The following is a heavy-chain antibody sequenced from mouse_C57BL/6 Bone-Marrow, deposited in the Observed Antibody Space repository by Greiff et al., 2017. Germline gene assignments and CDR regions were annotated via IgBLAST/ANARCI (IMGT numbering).Heavy chain of an antibody. CDR3: ARDGAQQVGYYGTLAY. CDR2: IDPNSGGT. V-gene: IGHV1-72*01. J-gene: IGHJ3*01. D-gene: IGHD1-1*01. Sequence: QVQLQQSGAELVKPGASVKLSCKASGYTFTSYWMHWVKQRPGRGLEWIGRIDPNSGGTKYNEKFKSKATLTVDKPSSTAYMQLSSLTSEDSAVYYCARDGAQQVGYYGTLAYWGQGTLVTVSA. CDR1: GYTFTSYW.